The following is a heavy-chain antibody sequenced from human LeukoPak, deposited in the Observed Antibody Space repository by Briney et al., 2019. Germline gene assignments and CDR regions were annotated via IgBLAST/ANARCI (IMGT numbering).Heavy chain of an antibody. D-gene: IGHD3-10*01. CDR3: ATRYASGPIADY. V-gene: IGHV3-21*05. J-gene: IGHJ4*02. Sequence: GGSLRLSCAGYGFTFSHAWMNWVRQAPGKGLEWVSYISYNSDHIYYADSVKGRFTISRDNAKNSLYLQMNSLRAEDTALYYCATRYASGPIADYWGQGTLVTVSS. CDR2: ISYNSDHI. CDR1: GFTFSHAW.